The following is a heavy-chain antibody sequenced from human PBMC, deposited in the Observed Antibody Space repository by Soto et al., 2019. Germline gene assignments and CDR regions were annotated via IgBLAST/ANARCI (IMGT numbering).Heavy chain of an antibody. CDR1: GLSLSSGGVG. D-gene: IGHD6-6*01. CDR3: ARRLWPSEYFDY. Sequence: SGPTLVNPTETLTLTCTFSGLSLSSGGVGVGWIRQPPGKALEWLALIYWNDDKRYSPSLESRLTVTKGTSRDQVVLTMTNMDPVDTATYYCARRLWPSEYFDYWGQGILVTVSS. CDR2: IYWNDDK. V-gene: IGHV2-5*01. J-gene: IGHJ4*02.